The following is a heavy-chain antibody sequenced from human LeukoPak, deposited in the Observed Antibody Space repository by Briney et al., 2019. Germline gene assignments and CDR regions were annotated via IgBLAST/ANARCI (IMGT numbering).Heavy chain of an antibody. CDR1: GYTFTSYY. CDR3: ARCPGTTEKDYFDY. Sequence: ASVKVSCKASGYTFTSYYMHWVRQAPGQGLEWMGGIIPSFGTADYAQKFQGRVSITADESTSTAYMELRSLKSDDTAMYYCARCPGTTEKDYFDYWGQGTLVTVSS. J-gene: IGHJ4*02. V-gene: IGHV1-69*13. CDR2: IIPSFGTA. D-gene: IGHD1-1*01.